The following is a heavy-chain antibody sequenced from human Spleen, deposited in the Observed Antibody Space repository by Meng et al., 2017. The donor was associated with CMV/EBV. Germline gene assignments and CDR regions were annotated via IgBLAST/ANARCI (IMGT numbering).Heavy chain of an antibody. CDR2: INHSGST. CDR3: ARPGGVRSRLYSWFDA. V-gene: IGHV4-39*07. D-gene: IGHD2-8*01. J-gene: IGHJ5*02. CDR1: GGSISNINYY. Sequence: SETLSLTCTVSGGSISNINYYWCWIRQPPGKGLEWIGEINHSGSTNYNPSLKSRVTISVDTSKNQFSLKLSSVTAADTAVYYCARPGGVRSRLYSWFDAWGQGILVTVSS.